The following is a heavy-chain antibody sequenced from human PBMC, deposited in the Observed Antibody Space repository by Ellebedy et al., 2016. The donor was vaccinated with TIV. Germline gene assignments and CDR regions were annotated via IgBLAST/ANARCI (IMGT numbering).Heavy chain of an antibody. CDR3: ARGRSGWQQQNDY. J-gene: IGHJ4*02. V-gene: IGHV3-21*01. CDR2: ISSSSSYI. CDR1: GFTFSSYA. Sequence: GGSLRLSXAASGFTFSSYAMNWVRQAPGKGLEWVSSISSSSSYIYYADSVKGRFTISRDNAKNSLYLQMNSLRAEDTAVYYCARGRSGWQQQNDYWGQGTLVTVSS. D-gene: IGHD6-13*01.